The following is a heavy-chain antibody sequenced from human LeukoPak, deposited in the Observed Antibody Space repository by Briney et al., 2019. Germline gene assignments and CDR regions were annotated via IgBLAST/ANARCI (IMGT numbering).Heavy chain of an antibody. V-gene: IGHV3-30*02. CDR3: TRDRYSYDH. J-gene: IGHJ4*02. D-gene: IGHD3-3*01. CDR1: GFTFSSYG. Sequence: GGSLRLSCAASGFTFSSYGMHWVRQAPGKGLEWVAFIRYDGSNKYYADSVKGRFTISRDNAKSTLFLQMNSLRAEDTALYYCTRDRYSYDHWGQGTLVTVSS. CDR2: IRYDGSNK.